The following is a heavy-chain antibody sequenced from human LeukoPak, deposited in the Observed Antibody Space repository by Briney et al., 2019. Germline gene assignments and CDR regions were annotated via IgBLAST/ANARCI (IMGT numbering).Heavy chain of an antibody. CDR1: GYTFTSYD. CDR3: AISSEPLYSGSYLSDY. Sequence: ASVKVSCKASGYTFTSYDIHWVRQAPGQGLEWMGGIIPIFGTANYAQKFQGRVTITTDESTSTAYMELSSLRSEDTAVYYCAISSEPLYSGSYLSDYWGQGTLVTVSS. J-gene: IGHJ4*02. CDR2: IIPIFGTA. V-gene: IGHV1-69*05. D-gene: IGHD1-26*01.